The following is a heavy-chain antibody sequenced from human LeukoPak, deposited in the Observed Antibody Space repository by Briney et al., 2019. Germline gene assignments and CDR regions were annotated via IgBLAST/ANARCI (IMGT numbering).Heavy chain of an antibody. CDR3: ARDLEEDYYYYYGMDV. J-gene: IGHJ6*02. Sequence: PGRSLRLSCAASGFTFSSYGMHWVRQAPGKGLEWVANIKQDGSEKYYVDSVKGRFTISRDNAKNSLYLQMNSLRAEDTAVYYCARDLEEDYYYYYGMDVWGQGTTVTVSS. CDR2: IKQDGSEK. CDR1: GFTFSSYG. V-gene: IGHV3-7*01.